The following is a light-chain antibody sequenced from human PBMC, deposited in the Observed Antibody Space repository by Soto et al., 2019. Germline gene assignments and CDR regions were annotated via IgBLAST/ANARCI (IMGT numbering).Light chain of an antibody. Sequence: IVMTQTPATLSVSPGGRVTLSCRASQSVSYHVAWYQQKPGQTPRLVIYDASTRASGIPARFSGSRSGTEFSRTISSLQSEDFGSYYCQQYDSGLTFGGGTRVDIK. V-gene: IGKV3-15*01. J-gene: IGKJ4*01. CDR2: DAS. CDR1: QSVSYH. CDR3: QQYDSGLT.